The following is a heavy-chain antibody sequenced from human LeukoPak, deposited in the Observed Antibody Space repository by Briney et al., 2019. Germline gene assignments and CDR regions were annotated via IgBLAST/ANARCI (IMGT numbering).Heavy chain of an antibody. CDR3: ARVSEYGDYGGDYYYGMDV. V-gene: IGHV1-46*01. CDR2: INPSGGST. J-gene: IGHJ6*02. CDR1: GYTFTSYY. D-gene: IGHD4-17*01. Sequence: ASVKVSCKASGYTFTSYYMHRVRQAPGQGLEWMGIINPSGGSTSYAQKFQGRVTMTRDTSTSTVYMELSSLRSEDTAVYYCARVSEYGDYGGDYYYGMDVWGQGTTVTVSS.